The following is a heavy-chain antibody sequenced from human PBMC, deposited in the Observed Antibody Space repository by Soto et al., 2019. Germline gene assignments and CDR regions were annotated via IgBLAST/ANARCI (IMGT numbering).Heavy chain of an antibody. CDR3: ATICGGDCYKAFDI. CDR2: FNPDNGGT. CDR1: GYTFTGYY. Sequence: GASVKVSCKASGYTFTGYYMHWVRHAPGKGLEWMGGFNPDNGGTIYAQKFQGRVTMTKDTSTDTAYMELSSLRSEDTAVYYCATICGGDCYKAFDIWGQGTMITVSS. J-gene: IGHJ3*02. V-gene: IGHV1-2*02. D-gene: IGHD2-21*01.